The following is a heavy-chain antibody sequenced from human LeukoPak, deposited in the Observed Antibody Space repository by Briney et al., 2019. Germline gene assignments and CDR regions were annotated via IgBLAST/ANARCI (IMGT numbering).Heavy chain of an antibody. Sequence: GGSLRLSCAASGFTFSSYEMNWVRQAPGKGLEWVSYIRSSGSTIYYADSVKGRFTISRDNAKNSLYLHMSSLRAEDTAVYFRARDVLTEYYYYGLDVWGQGTTVAVSS. J-gene: IGHJ6*02. CDR2: IRSSGSTI. V-gene: IGHV3-48*03. CDR1: GFTFSSYE. D-gene: IGHD3-9*01. CDR3: ARDVLTEYYYYGLDV.